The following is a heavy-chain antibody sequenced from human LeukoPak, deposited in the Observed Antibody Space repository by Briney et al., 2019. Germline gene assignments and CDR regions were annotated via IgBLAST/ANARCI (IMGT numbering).Heavy chain of an antibody. J-gene: IGHJ4*02. CDR1: GYSLTSYA. CDR3: ARGLEGRLGAFDY. CDR2: MNPNSGNT. D-gene: IGHD3-16*01. V-gene: IGHV1-8*01. Sequence: GASVKVSCKASGYSLTSYALNWVRQAPGQGFEWMGWMNPNSGNTGYAQKFQGRVTMTRNTSISTAYMELSSLRSEDTAVYYCARGLEGRLGAFDYWGQGTLVTVSS.